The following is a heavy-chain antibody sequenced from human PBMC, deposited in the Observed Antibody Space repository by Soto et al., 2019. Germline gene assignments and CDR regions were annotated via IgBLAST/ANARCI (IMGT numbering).Heavy chain of an antibody. J-gene: IGHJ4*02. CDR3: AKDRGLVLSFYFDY. V-gene: IGHV3-9*01. D-gene: IGHD6-19*01. CDR1: GFTFDDYA. Sequence: EVQLVESGGGLVQPGRSLRLSCAASGFTFDDYAMHWVRQAPGKGLEWVSGISWNSGSIGYADSVKGRFTISRDDAKNALYLRMSSLRAEDTALYYCAKDRGLVLSFYFDYWGQGTLVTVSS. CDR2: ISWNSGSI.